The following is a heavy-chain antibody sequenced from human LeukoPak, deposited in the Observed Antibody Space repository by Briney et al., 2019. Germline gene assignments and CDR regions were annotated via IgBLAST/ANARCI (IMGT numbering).Heavy chain of an antibody. V-gene: IGHV3-21*01. J-gene: IGHJ4*02. Sequence: TGGSQRLTCAASGFTFNSYSMNWVRQAPGKGLEWVSSISSSSSYIFYAVSVKGRFTISRDNAKNSLYLRMNSLRAEDTAVYYCASRGSGRYYFDYWGQGTLVTVSS. CDR1: GFTFNSYS. CDR2: ISSSSSYI. CDR3: ASRGSGRYYFDY. D-gene: IGHD3-10*01.